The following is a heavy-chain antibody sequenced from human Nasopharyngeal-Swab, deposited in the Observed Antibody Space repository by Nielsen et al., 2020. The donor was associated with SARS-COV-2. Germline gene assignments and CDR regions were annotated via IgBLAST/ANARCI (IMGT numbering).Heavy chain of an antibody. CDR3: ARGSTMNGYYGMDV. CDR2: INHSGST. CDR1: GGSLNGYY. V-gene: IGHV4-34*01. D-gene: IGHD3-22*01. J-gene: IGHJ6*02. Sequence: SETLSLTCAVYGGSLNGYYWSWIRQSPGKGLECIGEINHSGSTNYNPSLKSRVTISVDTSKTQFSLKLSSVTAADTAVYYCARGSTMNGYYGMDVWGQGTTVTVSS.